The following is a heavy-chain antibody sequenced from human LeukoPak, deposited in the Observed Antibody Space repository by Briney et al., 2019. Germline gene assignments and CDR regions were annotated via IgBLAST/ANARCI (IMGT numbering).Heavy chain of an antibody. J-gene: IGHJ4*02. V-gene: IGHV5-51*01. Sequence: GASLQISCKGSGSIFTNYWIGWVRQMPGKGLEWMGIIYPGDSDSRYSPSFQGQVTISADKSISTAYLQWSSLKASDTAMYYCARLGEYSTSFFDYWGQGTLVTVSS. CDR2: IYPGDSDS. CDR3: ARLGEYSTSFFDY. CDR1: GSIFTNYW. D-gene: IGHD6-6*01.